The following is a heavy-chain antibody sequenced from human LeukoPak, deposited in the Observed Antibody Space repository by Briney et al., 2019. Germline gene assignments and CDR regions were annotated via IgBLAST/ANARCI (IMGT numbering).Heavy chain of an antibody. CDR3: AELGITMIGGV. CDR2: ISSSGSTI. D-gene: IGHD3-10*02. J-gene: IGHJ3*01. V-gene: IGHV3-48*03. CDR1: GFTFSSYE. Sequence: GGSLRLSCAASGFTFSSYEMNWVRQAPGKGLEWVSYISSSGSTIYYADSVKGRFTISRDNAKNSLYLQMNSLRAQDTAVYYCAELGITMIGGVWGQGTMVTVSS.